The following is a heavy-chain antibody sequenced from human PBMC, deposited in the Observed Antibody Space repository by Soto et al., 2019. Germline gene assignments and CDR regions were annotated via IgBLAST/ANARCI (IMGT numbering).Heavy chain of an antibody. CDR2: IYYSGVT. CDR1: GDSISTYN. CDR3: ARVAADIASWLDP. D-gene: IGHD5-12*01. J-gene: IGHJ5*02. V-gene: IGHV4-59*01. Sequence: QGQLQESGPGLVKPSETLSLTCTVSGDSISTYNWGWIRQPPGKGLEWIGCIYYSGVTNYNPSLKSRVTISVDTPKNQLSLKLNSVTAADTAVYYCARVAADIASWLDPWGQGTLVTVPS.